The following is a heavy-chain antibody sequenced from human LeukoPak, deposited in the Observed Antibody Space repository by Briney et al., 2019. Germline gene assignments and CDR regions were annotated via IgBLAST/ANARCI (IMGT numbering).Heavy chain of an antibody. CDR1: GFTFSRFD. Sequence: PGGSLRLSCTASGFTFSRFDMNWVRQAPDKGLEWVSYISRSSGTIYYADSVKGRFTISRDNAKNSLYLQMNSLRAEDTAVYYCARDGDYYDSSGYYHDAFDIWGQGTMVTVSS. CDR2: ISRSSGTI. J-gene: IGHJ3*02. V-gene: IGHV3-48*04. D-gene: IGHD3-22*01. CDR3: ARDGDYYDSSGYYHDAFDI.